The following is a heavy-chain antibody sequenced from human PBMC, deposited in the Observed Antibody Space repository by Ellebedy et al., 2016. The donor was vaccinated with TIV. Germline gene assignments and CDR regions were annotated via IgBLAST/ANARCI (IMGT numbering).Heavy chain of an antibody. V-gene: IGHV5-10-1*01. J-gene: IGHJ6*02. CDR1: GYTFSSYS. CDR2: VDPTNSLLN. D-gene: IGHD3-10*01. CDR3: ARHGFPSYYQGVDV. Sequence: GESLKISXKASGYTFSSYSIAWVRQKPGKVFEWIGRVDPTNSLLNYYNPSFRGHVTVSSDQSITTVYLQWHTLRAPDTAIYYCARHGFPSYYQGVDVWGQGTTVTVSS.